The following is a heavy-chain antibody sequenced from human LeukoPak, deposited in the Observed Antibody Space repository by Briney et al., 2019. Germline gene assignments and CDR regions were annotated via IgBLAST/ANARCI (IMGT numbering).Heavy chain of an antibody. CDR1: GYTFTSYA. Sequence: ASVKVSCKASGYTFTSYAMHRVRQAPGQRLEWMGWINAGNGNTKYSQKFQGRVTITRDTSASTAYMELSSLRSEDTAVYYCARDKSYGTEDAFDIWGQGTMVTVSS. D-gene: IGHD5-18*01. V-gene: IGHV1-3*01. CDR3: ARDKSYGTEDAFDI. CDR2: INAGNGNT. J-gene: IGHJ3*02.